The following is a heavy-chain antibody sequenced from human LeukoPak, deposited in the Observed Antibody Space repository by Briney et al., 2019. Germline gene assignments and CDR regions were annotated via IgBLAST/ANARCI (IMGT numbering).Heavy chain of an antibody. CDR3: AASWRAYDSGPPGDYYGMDV. V-gene: IGHV1-69*01. CDR1: GGTFISYA. J-gene: IGHJ6*02. CDR2: IIPIFGTA. Sequence: SVKVSCKASGGTFISYAISWVRQAPGQGLEWMGGIIPIFGTANYAQKFQGRVTITADESTSTAYMELSSLRSEDTAVYYCAASWRAYDSGPPGDYYGMDVWGQGTTVTVSS. D-gene: IGHD3-22*01.